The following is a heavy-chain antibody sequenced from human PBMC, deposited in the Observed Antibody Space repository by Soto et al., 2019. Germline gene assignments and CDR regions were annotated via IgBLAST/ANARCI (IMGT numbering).Heavy chain of an antibody. D-gene: IGHD3-10*01. Sequence: GESLKISCKGSGYSFTTYWIGWVRQMPGKGLEWMGIIYPGDSYPKYSPSFQGQVTISADKSISSAYLQWRSLKASDTAMYYCARRGPRVDAFDIWGQGTVVTVSS. J-gene: IGHJ3*02. CDR2: IYPGDSYP. CDR3: ARRGPRVDAFDI. V-gene: IGHV5-51*01. CDR1: GYSFTTYW.